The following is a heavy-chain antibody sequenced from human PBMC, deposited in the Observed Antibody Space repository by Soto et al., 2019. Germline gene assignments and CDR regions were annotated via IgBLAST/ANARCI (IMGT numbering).Heavy chain of an antibody. D-gene: IGHD2-8*01. J-gene: IGHJ5*02. Sequence: GGSLRLSCAASGFTFSSYAMSWVRQAPGKGQEWVSAISGSGGSTYYADYVKGRFTISRDNSKNTLYLQMNSLRAEDTAVYYCAKDPKVNGWFDPWGQGTLVTVSA. CDR2: ISGSGGST. V-gene: IGHV3-23*01. CDR3: AKDPKVNGWFDP. CDR1: GFTFSSYA.